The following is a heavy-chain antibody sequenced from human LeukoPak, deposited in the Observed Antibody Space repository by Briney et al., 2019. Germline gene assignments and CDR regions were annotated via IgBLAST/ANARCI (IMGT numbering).Heavy chain of an antibody. CDR3: AKSHHYDSSGYLLGY. J-gene: IGHJ4*02. V-gene: IGHV3-23*01. CDR1: GFTFSSYA. D-gene: IGHD3-22*01. CDR2: ISGSGGST. Sequence: GGSLRLSCAASGFTFSSYAMSWVRQAPGKGLEWVSAISGSGGSTYYADSVKGRFTISRDNSKNTLYLQMNSLRAEDTAVYYCAKSHHYDSSGYLLGYWGQGTLVTVSS.